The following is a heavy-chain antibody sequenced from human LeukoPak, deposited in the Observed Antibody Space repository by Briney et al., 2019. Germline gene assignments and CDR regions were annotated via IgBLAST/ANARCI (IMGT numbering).Heavy chain of an antibody. D-gene: IGHD5-24*01. CDR1: GFSFSLYS. CDR2: ISNNSISM. CDR3: VRYNRNEKRAFDF. Sequence: PGGSLRLSCVASGFSFSLYSMNWVRQAPGKGLEWVSYISNNSISMFYADSLKGRFTISRDDAMNSVYLQMNSLRAEDTAVYYCVRYNRNEKRAFDFWGQGTMVTVSS. J-gene: IGHJ3*01. V-gene: IGHV3-48*01.